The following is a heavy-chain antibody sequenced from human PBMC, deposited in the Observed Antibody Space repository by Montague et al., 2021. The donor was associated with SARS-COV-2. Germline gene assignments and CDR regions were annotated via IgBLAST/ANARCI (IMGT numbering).Heavy chain of an antibody. J-gene: IGHJ3*01. V-gene: IGHV4-59*12. CDR3: ARGGSKYGADAFDL. CDR2: TSHDDYT. CDR1: GASISSYY. Sequence: SETLSLTCTGSGASISSYYWTWIRQPPGKGLEWCTYTSHDDYTTYNPSLKSRVTMSIDRSKSLLSLTMTSVTAADTAVYYCARGGSKYGADAFDLWGQGTMVIVSA. D-gene: IGHD2/OR15-2a*01.